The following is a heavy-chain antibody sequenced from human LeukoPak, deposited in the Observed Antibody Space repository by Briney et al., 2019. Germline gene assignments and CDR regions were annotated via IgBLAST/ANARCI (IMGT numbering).Heavy chain of an antibody. CDR1: GGSISSSSYY. V-gene: IGHV4-39*01. CDR2: IYYSGST. D-gene: IGHD3-10*01. Sequence: SETLSLTCTVSGGSISSSSYYWGWIRQPPGKGLEWIGSIYYSGSTYYNPSLKSRVTISVDTSKNQFSLKLSSVTAADTAVYYCARQPRSGSFPINFDYWGQGTLVTVSS. J-gene: IGHJ4*02. CDR3: ARQPRSGSFPINFDY.